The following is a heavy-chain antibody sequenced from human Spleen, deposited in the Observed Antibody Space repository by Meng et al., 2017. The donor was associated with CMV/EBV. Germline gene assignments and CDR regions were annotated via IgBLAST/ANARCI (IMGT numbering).Heavy chain of an antibody. D-gene: IGHD3-22*01. Sequence: GESLKISCAASGFTFSTYELNWVRQAPGKGLEWVSYITPSGNAKYYADSVKGRFTISRDNAKNSLYLQMNSLRAEDTAVYYCARDPSLVILWEFYYDGSADAFDIWGQGTMVTVSS. CDR2: ITPSGNAK. J-gene: IGHJ3*02. V-gene: IGHV3-48*03. CDR1: GFTFSTYE. CDR3: ARDPSLVILWEFYYDGSADAFDI.